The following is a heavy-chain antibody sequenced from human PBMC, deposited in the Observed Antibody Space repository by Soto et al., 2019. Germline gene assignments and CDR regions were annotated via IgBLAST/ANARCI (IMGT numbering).Heavy chain of an antibody. CDR3: ASDRDIDYGGNAYDY. D-gene: IGHD4-17*01. CDR1: GFTFSSYG. CDR2: IWDDGSNK. J-gene: IGHJ4*02. Sequence: GGSLRLSCAASGFTFSSYGMHWVRQAPGKGLEWVAVIWDDGSNKYFADSVKGRFTNSRGNSKNTLYLQMNSLSAEDTAVYYWASDRDIDYGGNAYDYWGQGTLVTVSS. V-gene: IGHV3-33*01.